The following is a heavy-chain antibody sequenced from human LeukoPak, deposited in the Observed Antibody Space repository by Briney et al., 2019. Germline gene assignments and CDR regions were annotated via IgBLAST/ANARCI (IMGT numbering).Heavy chain of an antibody. D-gene: IGHD3-10*01. CDR3: ARVPYGSGTHFADY. Sequence: GGSLRLSCAASGFTFSSCWMSWVRQAPGKGLEWVANIKQDGSEKYYVDSVKGRFTISRDNAKNSLYLQMNSLRAEDTAVYYCARVPYGSGTHFADYWGQGTLVTVSS. CDR2: IKQDGSEK. J-gene: IGHJ4*02. V-gene: IGHV3-7*03. CDR1: GFTFSSCW.